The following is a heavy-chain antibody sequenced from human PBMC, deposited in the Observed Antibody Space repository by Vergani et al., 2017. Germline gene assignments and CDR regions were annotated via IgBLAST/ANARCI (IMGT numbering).Heavy chain of an antibody. CDR2: VSGSSATP. D-gene: IGHD1-20*01. Sequence: EVQLLESGGGLVQPGGSLRLSCEASGFSFPGYAMSWVRQAPGKGLEWVSSVSGSSATPYYADSVKGRFTISRDNAKNSLYLQMNSLRAEDTAVYYCARDGSFPGTNNWSWFDPWGQGTLVTVSS. V-gene: IGHV3-23*01. CDR1: GFSFPGYA. J-gene: IGHJ5*02. CDR3: ARDGSFPGTNNWSWFDP.